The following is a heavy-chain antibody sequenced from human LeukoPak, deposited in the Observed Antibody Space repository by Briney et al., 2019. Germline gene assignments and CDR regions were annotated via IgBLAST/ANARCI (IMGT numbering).Heavy chain of an antibody. V-gene: IGHV4-31*09. CDR1: GGSISSGGYY. CDR3: AGLVGRYSSGLYYYYFDY. D-gene: IGHD3-22*01. J-gene: IGHJ4*02. Sequence: SQTLSLTCTVSGGSISSGGYYWSWIRQHPGKGLEWIGYIYYSGSTYYNPSLKSRVTISIDKSKNQFFLNLSSVTAADTVVYYCAGLVGRYSSGLYYYYFDYWGQGTLVTVSS. CDR2: IYYSGST.